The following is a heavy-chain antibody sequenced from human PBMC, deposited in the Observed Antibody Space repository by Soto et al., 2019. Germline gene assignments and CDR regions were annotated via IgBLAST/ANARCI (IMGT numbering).Heavy chain of an antibody. CDR1: GGSISSSSYY. Sequence: QLQLQESGPGLVKPSETLSLPCTVSGGSISSSSYYWGWIRQPPGKRLEWIGSIYYSGSTYYNPSLASRVTISLATSNNQFSLQLSSAISVDAAVYYCGGHGDDGDYSTMVWFDSGGQGTLGAGPS. CDR2: IYYSGST. V-gene: IGHV4-39*01. J-gene: IGHJ5*01. D-gene: IGHD4-17*01. CDR3: GGHGDDGDYSTMVWFDS.